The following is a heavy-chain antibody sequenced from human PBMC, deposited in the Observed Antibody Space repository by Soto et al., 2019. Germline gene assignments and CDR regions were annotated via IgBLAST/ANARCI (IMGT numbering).Heavy chain of an antibody. CDR1: GFTFSSYG. CDR3: ARDWGTPGRGSAVGYYYHYGMAV. V-gene: IGHV3-33*01. J-gene: IGHJ6*02. CDR2: IWYDGSNK. Sequence: GGSLRLSCAASGFTFSSYGMHWVRQAPGKGLEWVAVIWYDGSNKYYADSVKGRFTISRDNSKNTLYLQMNSLRAEDTAVYYCARDWGTPGRGSAVGYYYHYGMAVWGQGTSVTVSS. D-gene: IGHD3-3*01.